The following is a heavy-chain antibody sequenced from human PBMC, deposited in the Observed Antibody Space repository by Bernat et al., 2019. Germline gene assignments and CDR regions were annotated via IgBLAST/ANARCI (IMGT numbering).Heavy chain of an antibody. CDR1: GFTFSDYY. CDR3: ARNPFGRDSSTFDY. V-gene: IGHV3-11*01. D-gene: IGHD6-6*01. J-gene: IGHJ4*02. CDR2: ISSSGGTI. Sequence: QVQLVESGGGLVKPGGSLRLSCAASGFTFSDYYINWIRQAPGKGLEWVSYISSSGGTIYYADSVKGRFAISRDNAKNSLYLQMNSLRAEDTAVYYYARNPFGRDSSTFDYWGQGTLVTVSS.